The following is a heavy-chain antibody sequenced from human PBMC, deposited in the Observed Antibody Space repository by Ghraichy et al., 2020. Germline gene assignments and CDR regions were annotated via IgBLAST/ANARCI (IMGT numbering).Heavy chain of an antibody. J-gene: IGHJ4*02. V-gene: IGHV1-46*01. Sequence: ASVKVSCKASGYTFTSYYMHWVRQAPGQGLEWMGIINPSGGSTSYAQKFQGRVTMTRDTSTSTVYMELSSLRSEDTAVYYCARAGYYDSSGYYKAFDYWGQGTLVTVSS. CDR3: ARAGYYDSSGYYKAFDY. D-gene: IGHD3-22*01. CDR1: GYTFTSYY. CDR2: INPSGGST.